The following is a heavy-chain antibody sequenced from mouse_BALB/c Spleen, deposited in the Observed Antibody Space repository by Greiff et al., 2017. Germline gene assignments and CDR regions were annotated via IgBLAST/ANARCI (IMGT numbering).Heavy chain of an antibody. CDR2: IWSGGST. D-gene: IGHD3-3*01. V-gene: IGHV2-2*02. J-gene: IGHJ1*01. CDR1: GFSLTSYG. CDR3: ARIRGNWYFDV. Sequence: QVQLQQSGPGLVQPSQSLSITCTVSGFSLTSYGVHWVRQSPGKGLEWLGVIWSGGSTDYNAAFISRLSISKDNSKSQVFFKMNSLQANDTAIYYCARIRGNWYFDVWGAGTTVTVSS.